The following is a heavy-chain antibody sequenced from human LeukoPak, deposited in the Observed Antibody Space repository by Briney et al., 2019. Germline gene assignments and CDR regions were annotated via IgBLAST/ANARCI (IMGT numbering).Heavy chain of an antibody. J-gene: IGHJ4*02. CDR1: GYIFSNYG. Sequence: GGSLRLSCAVSGYIFSNYGMHWLRQAPGQGLEWVAVISYDGRNKYYADSVRGRFTISSDNSKNTLYLQMNSLRAEYTAVYYCARTCIAAAGTVSGLDYWGQGTLVTVSS. CDR3: ARTCIAAAGTVSGLDY. CDR2: ISYDGRNK. D-gene: IGHD6-13*01. V-gene: IGHV3-30*19.